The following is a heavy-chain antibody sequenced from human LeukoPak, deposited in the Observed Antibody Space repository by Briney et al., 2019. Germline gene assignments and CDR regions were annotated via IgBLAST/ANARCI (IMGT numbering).Heavy chain of an antibody. Sequence: GGSLRLSCAASGFTVSSSYMSWVRQAPGRGLEWVSITYSGGHTYYADSVKGRLTVSRDNSRNTLYLQMDSPRAEDTAVYYCARGRRYCSNPNCYAELDYWGQGTLVTVSS. CDR1: GFTVSSSY. V-gene: IGHV3-53*01. CDR2: TYSGGHT. D-gene: IGHD2-2*01. J-gene: IGHJ4*02. CDR3: ARGRRYCSNPNCYAELDY.